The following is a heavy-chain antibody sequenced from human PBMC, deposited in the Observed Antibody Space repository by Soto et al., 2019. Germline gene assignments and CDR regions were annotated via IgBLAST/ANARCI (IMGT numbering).Heavy chain of an antibody. CDR3: ARVPSIVVVPAAIFWFDP. Sequence: QVQLQESGPGLVKPSQTLSLTCTVSGGSISSGDYYWSWIRQPPGKGLEWIGYIYYSGSTYYNPSLKSRVTISVDTSKNQFSLKLSSVTAADTAVYYCARVPSIVVVPAAIFWFDPWGQGTLVTVSS. CDR1: GGSISSGDYY. V-gene: IGHV4-30-4*01. D-gene: IGHD2-2*01. CDR2: IYYSGST. J-gene: IGHJ5*02.